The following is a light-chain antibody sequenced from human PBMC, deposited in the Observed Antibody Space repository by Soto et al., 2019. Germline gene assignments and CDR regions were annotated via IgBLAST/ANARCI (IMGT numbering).Light chain of an antibody. CDR2: DAS. CDR3: QQYGSSPTWT. V-gene: IGKV3-20*01. CDR1: QTVISSS. Sequence: IVLTQSPGTLSLSPGERATLSCRASQTVISSSLAWFQQKPGQAPRLLIYDASNRATGIPDRFSGSGSWTDFTLTISRLEPEDFAVYFCQQYGSSPTWTFGQGTKVEIK. J-gene: IGKJ1*01.